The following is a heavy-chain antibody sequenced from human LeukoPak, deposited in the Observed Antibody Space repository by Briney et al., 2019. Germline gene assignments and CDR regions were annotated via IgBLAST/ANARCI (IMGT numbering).Heavy chain of an antibody. CDR3: AIATTGRGAFGS. D-gene: IGHD1-1*01. J-gene: IGHJ4*02. Sequence: PGGSLRLSCAASGFTFSDFWMSWVRQAPGKGLECVASTNEAGGDKLYVDSVKGRFTISRDNSKNSLSLQTNSLTAEDTAIYYCAIATTGRGAFGSWGQGTLVSVSS. CDR1: GFTFSDFW. CDR2: TNEAGGDK. V-gene: IGHV3-7*01.